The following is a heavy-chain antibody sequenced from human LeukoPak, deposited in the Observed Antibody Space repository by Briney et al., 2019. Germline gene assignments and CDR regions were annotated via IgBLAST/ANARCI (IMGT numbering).Heavy chain of an antibody. Sequence: GGSLRLSCAASGFAFNIYWMSWVRQAPGKGLEWVANIKQDGSEKYYVDSVKGRFTISRDNAKNSLYLQMNSLRAEDTAVYYCTRPIYSSSSGYSDYWGQGTLVTVSS. CDR2: IKQDGSEK. J-gene: IGHJ4*02. CDR1: GFAFNIYW. CDR3: TRPIYSSSSGYSDY. D-gene: IGHD6-6*01. V-gene: IGHV3-7*01.